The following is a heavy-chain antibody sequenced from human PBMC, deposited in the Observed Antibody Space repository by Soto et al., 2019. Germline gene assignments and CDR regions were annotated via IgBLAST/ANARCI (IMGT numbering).Heavy chain of an antibody. CDR3: AKVYGDYGGLTWYFDL. D-gene: IGHD4-17*01. CDR2: ISGSGGST. V-gene: IGHV3-23*01. J-gene: IGHJ2*01. Sequence: EVQLLESGGGLVQPGGSLRLSCAASGFTFSSYAMSWVRQAPGKGLEWVSAISGSGGSTYYADSVKGRFTISRDNSKNTLYRQVNSVRAEDTAVYYCAKVYGDYGGLTWYFDLWGRGTLVTVSS. CDR1: GFTFSSYA.